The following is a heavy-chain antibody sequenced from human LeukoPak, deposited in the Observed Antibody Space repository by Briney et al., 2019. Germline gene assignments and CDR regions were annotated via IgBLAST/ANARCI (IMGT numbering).Heavy chain of an antibody. V-gene: IGHV3-30*18. Sequence: GGSLRLSCVASGFTFSSYAMHWVRQAPGKGLEWVAVISRDGRDIHHADSVKGRFTISRDNSKNTLYLQMDSLRAEDTAVYFCAKDPRTAAAYYFDYWGQGILVTVSS. CDR1: GFTFSSYA. CDR3: AKDPRTAAAYYFDY. CDR2: ISRDGRDI. J-gene: IGHJ4*02. D-gene: IGHD6-13*01.